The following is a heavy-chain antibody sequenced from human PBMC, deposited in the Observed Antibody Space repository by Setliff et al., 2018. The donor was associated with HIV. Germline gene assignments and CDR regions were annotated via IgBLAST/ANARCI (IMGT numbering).Heavy chain of an antibody. J-gene: IGHJ4*02. CDR2: INPNNNST. CDR3: ARGYASGSGSYYFDY. Sequence: ASVKVSCKASGDTFNFYGLNWVRQAPGQGLEWMGIINPNNNSTAYPQKCQGRVTMTWDTSRGTAHMELRSLRSDDTAVYFCARGYASGSGSYYFDYWGQGTLVTVSS. D-gene: IGHD3-16*01. V-gene: IGHV1-8*02. CDR1: GDTFNFYG.